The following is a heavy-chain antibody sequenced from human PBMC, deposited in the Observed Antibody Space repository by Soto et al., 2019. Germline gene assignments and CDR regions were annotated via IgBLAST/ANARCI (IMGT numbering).Heavy chain of an antibody. J-gene: IGHJ6*02. CDR2: ISSSSSYI. CDR1: GFTFSSYS. D-gene: IGHD2-2*01. CDR3: ARVEYQLLWDYYYYGMDV. Sequence: EVQLVESGGGLVKPGGSLRLSCAASGFTFSSYSMNWVRQAPGKGLEWVSSISSSSSYIYYADSVKGRFTISRDNAKNSXXLQMNSLRAEDTAVYYCARVEYQLLWDYYYYGMDVWGQGTTVTVSS. V-gene: IGHV3-21*01.